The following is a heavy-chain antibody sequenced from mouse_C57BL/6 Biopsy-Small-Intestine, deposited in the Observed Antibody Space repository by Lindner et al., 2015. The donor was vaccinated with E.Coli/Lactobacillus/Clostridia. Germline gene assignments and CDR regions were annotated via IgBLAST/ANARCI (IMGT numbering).Heavy chain of an antibody. CDR3: ARKAGDYHYGSSHYFDY. CDR2: IYPGDGDT. D-gene: IGHD1-1*01. Sequence: VQLQESGPELVKPGASVKISCKASGYAFSSSWMNWVKQRPGKGLEWIGRIYPGDGDTNYNGKFKGKATLTADKSSSKAYMQFNSLTSEDSAIYYCARKAGDYHYGSSHYFDYWGQGTTLTVSS. V-gene: IGHV1-82*01. J-gene: IGHJ2*01. CDR1: GYAFSSSW.